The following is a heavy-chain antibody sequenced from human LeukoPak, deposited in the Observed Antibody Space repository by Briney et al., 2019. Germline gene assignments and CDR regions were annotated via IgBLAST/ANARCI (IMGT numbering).Heavy chain of an antibody. D-gene: IGHD1-26*01. J-gene: IGHJ3*02. CDR3: ARDPTPESGYSGSSNGAFDI. CDR1: GFTFSTYG. Sequence: GGSLRLSCAASGFTFSTYGMHWVRQAPGKGLEWVAFIPYDGSNKYYADSVKGRFTISRDNSKNTLYLQMNSLRAEDTAVYYCARDPTPESGYSGSSNGAFDIWGQGTMVTVSS. V-gene: IGHV3-30*03. CDR2: IPYDGSNK.